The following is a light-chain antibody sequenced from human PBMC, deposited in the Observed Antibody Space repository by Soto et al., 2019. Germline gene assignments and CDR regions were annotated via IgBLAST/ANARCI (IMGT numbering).Light chain of an antibody. CDR1: SSNIGNNY. CDR2: ENN. J-gene: IGLJ7*01. Sequence: QSVLTQPPSVSAAPGQKVTISCSGSSSNIGNNYVSWYQQLPGTAPKLLIYENNKRPSGIPDRFSGSKSGTSATLGITRLQTGDEADYYCGTCDSSLSAWVFGGGTQLTVL. CDR3: GTCDSSLSAWV. V-gene: IGLV1-51*02.